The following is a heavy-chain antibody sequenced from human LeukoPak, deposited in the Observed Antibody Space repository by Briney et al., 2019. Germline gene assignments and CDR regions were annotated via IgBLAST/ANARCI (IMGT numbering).Heavy chain of an antibody. CDR2: IKQDGSEK. V-gene: IGHV3-7*03. CDR3: AKDLGYDYVWGEGNLYDY. Sequence: PGGSLRLSCAASGLTFSTYWMSWVRQAPGRGLEWVANIKQDGSEKYYVDSVKGRFTISRDNAKNSLYLQMNSLRAEDTAEYYCAKDLGYDYVWGEGNLYDYWGQGILVTVSS. D-gene: IGHD3-16*01. CDR1: GLTFSTYW. J-gene: IGHJ4*02.